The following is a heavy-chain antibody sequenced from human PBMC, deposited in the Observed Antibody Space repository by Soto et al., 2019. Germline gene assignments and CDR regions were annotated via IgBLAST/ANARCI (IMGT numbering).Heavy chain of an antibody. J-gene: IGHJ4*02. Sequence: PSETLSLTCTVSGGSISSYYWSWIRQPPGKGLEWIGYIYYSGSTNYNPSLKSRVTISVDTSKNQFSLKLSSVTAADTAVYYCGRVSSSGFEYWGQGTLVNVSS. CDR2: IYYSGST. CDR3: GRVSSSGFEY. V-gene: IGHV4-59*01. D-gene: IGHD6-6*01. CDR1: GGSISSYY.